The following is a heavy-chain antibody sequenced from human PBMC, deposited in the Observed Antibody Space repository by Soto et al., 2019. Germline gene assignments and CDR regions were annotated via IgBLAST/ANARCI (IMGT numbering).Heavy chain of an antibody. Sequence: ASVKVSCKASGYTFTGYYMHWVRQAPGQGLEWMGWINPNSGGTNYAQKCQGWVTMTRDTSISTAYMELSRLRSDDTAVYYCARSNDDSSGYGVVSGMHLWGQGSTVTVSS. CDR3: ARSNDDSSGYGVVSGMHL. CDR1: GYTFTGYY. D-gene: IGHD3-22*01. J-gene: IGHJ6*02. V-gene: IGHV1-2*04. CDR2: INPNSGGT.